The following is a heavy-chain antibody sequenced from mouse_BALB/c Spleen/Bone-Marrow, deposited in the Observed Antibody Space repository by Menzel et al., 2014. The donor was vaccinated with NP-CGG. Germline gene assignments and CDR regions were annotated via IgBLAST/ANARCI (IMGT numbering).Heavy chain of an antibody. CDR3: SRGGNYGTY. Sequence: VQLQQSGAELVRPGSSVKISCKASGYAFSTYWMNWVKQRPGQGLEWLGQIYPGNGNADYNGKFKDKATLTADKSSRTAYMHLSSLTSEDSAVYFCSRGGNYGTYWGQGTLVTVSA. CDR1: GYAFSTYW. J-gene: IGHJ3*01. D-gene: IGHD2-1*01. CDR2: IYPGNGNA. V-gene: IGHV1-80*01.